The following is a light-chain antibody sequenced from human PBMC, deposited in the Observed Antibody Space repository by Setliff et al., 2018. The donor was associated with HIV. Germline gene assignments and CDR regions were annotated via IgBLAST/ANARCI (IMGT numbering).Light chain of an antibody. CDR3: CSYAGSHTFV. J-gene: IGLJ1*01. Sequence: QSVLTQPASMSGSPGQSITISCTGTSSDVGAYNFVSWYQHHPGKAPKLMIYDVIKRPSGVPDRFSGSKSGNTASLTISGLQAEDEADYYCCSYAGSHTFVFGTGTKVTVL. CDR2: DVI. V-gene: IGLV2-11*01. CDR1: SSDVGAYNF.